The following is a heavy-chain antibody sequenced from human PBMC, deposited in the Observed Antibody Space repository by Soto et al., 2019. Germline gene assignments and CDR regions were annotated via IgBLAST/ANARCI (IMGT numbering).Heavy chain of an antibody. CDR1: GFTFSSYG. J-gene: IGHJ2*01. CDR3: ARNLVWYLDL. Sequence: QVQLVESGGGVVQPGRSLRLSCAASGFTFSSYGMHWVRQAPGKGLEWVAIIWYDGSNKYYADSVKGRFTISRDNSKNTLYLQINSLGAEDSAVYYCARNLVWYLDLWGRGTLVTVSS. CDR2: IWYDGSNK. V-gene: IGHV3-33*01. D-gene: IGHD6-6*01.